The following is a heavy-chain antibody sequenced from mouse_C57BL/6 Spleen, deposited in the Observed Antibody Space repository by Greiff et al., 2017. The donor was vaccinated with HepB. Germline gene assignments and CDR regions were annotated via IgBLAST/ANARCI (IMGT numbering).Heavy chain of an antibody. D-gene: IGHD1-1*01. CDR2: IYPGDGDT. CDR1: GYAFSSSW. CDR3: ARSHYYGSSYEAMDY. V-gene: IGHV1-82*01. Sequence: ESGPELVKPGASVKISCKASGYAFSSSWMNWVKQRPGKGLEWIGRIYPGDGDTNYNGKFKGKATLTADKSSSTAYMQVSSLTSEDSAVYFCARSHYYGSSYEAMDYWGQGTSVTVSS. J-gene: IGHJ4*01.